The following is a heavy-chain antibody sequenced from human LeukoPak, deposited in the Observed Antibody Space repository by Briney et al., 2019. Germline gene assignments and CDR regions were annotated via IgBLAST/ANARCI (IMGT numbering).Heavy chain of an antibody. CDR1: GYTFTGYH. CDR2: INPNNGGT. D-gene: IGHD6-19*01. Sequence: ASVKVSCKASGYTFTGYHIHWVRQAPGQGFEWMGWINPNNGGTNYAQKFQGRVTLTRNTSITTAYMELSSLRSEDTAVYYCSRGGPVAGTHKYFQHWGQGTLVTVSS. V-gene: IGHV1-2*02. CDR3: SRGGPVAGTHKYFQH. J-gene: IGHJ1*01.